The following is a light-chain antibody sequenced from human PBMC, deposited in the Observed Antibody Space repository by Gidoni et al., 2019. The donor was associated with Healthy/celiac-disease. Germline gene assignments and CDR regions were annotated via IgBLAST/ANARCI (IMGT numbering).Light chain of an antibody. J-gene: IGLJ1*01. Sequence: YELTQPPSVPVSPGQTASITLSGDNLGDNYACWYQQKPGQSPVLVIYQDSKRPSGIPERFSGSNSGSTATLTISGTQAMDEADYYCQAWDSSAPSYVFGTGTKVTVL. CDR3: QAWDSSAPSYV. CDR2: QDS. CDR1: NLGDNY. V-gene: IGLV3-1*01.